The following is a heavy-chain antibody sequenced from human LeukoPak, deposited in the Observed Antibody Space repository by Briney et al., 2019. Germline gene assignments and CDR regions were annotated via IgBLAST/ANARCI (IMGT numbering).Heavy chain of an antibody. CDR2: ISYDGSNK. CDR1: GFTFSSYG. V-gene: IGHV3-30*03. Sequence: PGGSLRLSCAASGFTFSSYGMHWVRQAPGKGLEWVAVISYDGSNKYYADSVKGRFTISRDNSKNTLYLQMNSLRAEDTAVYYCAREMMGIAAAGTVYYYGMDVWGQGTTVTVSS. J-gene: IGHJ6*02. D-gene: IGHD6-13*01. CDR3: AREMMGIAAAGTVYYYGMDV.